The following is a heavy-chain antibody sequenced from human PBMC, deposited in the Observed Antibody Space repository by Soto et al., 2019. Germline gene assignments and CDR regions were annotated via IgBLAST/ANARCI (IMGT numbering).Heavy chain of an antibody. J-gene: IGHJ5*02. Sequence: SETLSLTCTVSGGSVSNDDWSWIRQPPGKGLEWIGYIYDSGSTYYNPSLKSRVTLSVDTSKNQFSLKLRSVTAADTAVYYCARENWGNSNWFDPWGQGTLVTVSS. CDR1: GGSVSNDD. V-gene: IGHV4-59*02. CDR2: IYDSGST. D-gene: IGHD3-16*01. CDR3: ARENWGNSNWFDP.